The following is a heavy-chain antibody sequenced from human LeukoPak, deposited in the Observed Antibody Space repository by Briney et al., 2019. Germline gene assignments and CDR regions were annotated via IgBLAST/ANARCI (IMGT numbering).Heavy chain of an antibody. CDR1: GYTFTGYY. V-gene: IGHV1-2*02. D-gene: IGHD3-10*01. Sequence: ASVKVSCKASGYTFTGYYMHWVRQAPGQGLEWMGWINPNSGDTNYAQKFQGRVTMTRNTSISTAYMELSSLRSEDTAVYYCARGSYYYGSGSYDYWGQGTLVTVSS. CDR3: ARGSYYYGSGSYDY. CDR2: INPNSGDT. J-gene: IGHJ4*02.